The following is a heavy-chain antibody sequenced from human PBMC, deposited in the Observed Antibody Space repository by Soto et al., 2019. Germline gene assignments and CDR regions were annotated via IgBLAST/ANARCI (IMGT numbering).Heavy chain of an antibody. Sequence: QVQLVQSGAEVKKPGASVKVSCKASGYTFTSYAMHWVRQAPGQRLEWMGWNNDGNGNTKYSQKFQGRVTITSDTSASTAYMELSSLRSEDTAVYDCARPGGQWLVLNWFDPWGQGTLVTVSS. V-gene: IGHV1-3*01. CDR2: NNDGNGNT. J-gene: IGHJ5*02. CDR1: GYTFTSYA. D-gene: IGHD6-19*01. CDR3: ARPGGQWLVLNWFDP.